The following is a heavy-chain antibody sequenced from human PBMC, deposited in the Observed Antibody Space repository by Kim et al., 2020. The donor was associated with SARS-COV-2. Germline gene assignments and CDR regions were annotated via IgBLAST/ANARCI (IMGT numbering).Heavy chain of an antibody. CDR1: GFTFSDYY. V-gene: IGHV3-11*04. J-gene: IGHJ4*02. Sequence: GGSLRLSCAASGFTFSDYYMSWIRQAPGKGLEWVSYISSGGTTYYADSVKGRFTISRDNAKNSLYLQMNSLRAEDTAVYYCARDRGDYYDTSGYNDYWGQGTLVTVSS. CDR2: ISSGGTT. CDR3: ARDRGDYYDTSGYNDY. D-gene: IGHD3-22*01.